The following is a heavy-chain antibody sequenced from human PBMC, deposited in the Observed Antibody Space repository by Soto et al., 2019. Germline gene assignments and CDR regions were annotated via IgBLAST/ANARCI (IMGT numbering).Heavy chain of an antibody. CDR2: ISPVIGTT. CDR1: GDIFDNYA. Sequence: ASVKVSCKASGDIFDNYAISWVRQAPGQGLEWLGGISPVIGTTHYAQRFQGRLTITADRSTTTTYMELSGLKSEDTAIYFCARDYSGYDPALNRFDPWGQGTLVTVSS. J-gene: IGHJ5*02. V-gene: IGHV1-69*06. CDR3: ARDYSGYDPALNRFDP. D-gene: IGHD5-12*01.